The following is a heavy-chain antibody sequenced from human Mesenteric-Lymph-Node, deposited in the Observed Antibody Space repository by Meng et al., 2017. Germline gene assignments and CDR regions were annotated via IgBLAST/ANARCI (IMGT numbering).Heavy chain of an antibody. CDR2: ISYDGSNK. D-gene: IGHD2-15*01. V-gene: IGHV3-30*01. J-gene: IGHJ3*02. Sequence: GESLKISCAASGFTFSSYAMHWVRQAPGKGLEWVAVISYDGSNKYYADSVKGRFTISRDNSKNTLYLQMNSLRAEDTAVYYCARVGRYCSGGSCSPLGAFDIWGQGTMVTVSS. CDR1: GFTFSSYA. CDR3: ARVGRYCSGGSCSPLGAFDI.